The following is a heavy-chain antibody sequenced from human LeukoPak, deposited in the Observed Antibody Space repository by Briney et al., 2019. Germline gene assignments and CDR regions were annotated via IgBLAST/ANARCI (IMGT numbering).Heavy chain of an antibody. Sequence: PGGSLRLSCAASGFTFSSHWMTWVRQAPGKGLEWVANIKQDGSKKNYVDSVKGRFTISRDNTKNPLYLQMNSLRAEDTAVYYCATPLDYYDSSGYHQGGDWGQGTLVTVSS. V-gene: IGHV3-7*03. CDR1: GFTFSSHW. CDR2: IKQDGSKK. J-gene: IGHJ4*02. D-gene: IGHD3-22*01. CDR3: ATPLDYYDSSGYHQGGD.